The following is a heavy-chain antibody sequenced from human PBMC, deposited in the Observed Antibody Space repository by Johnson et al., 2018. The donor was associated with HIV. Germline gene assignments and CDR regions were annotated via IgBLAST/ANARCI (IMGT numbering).Heavy chain of an antibody. Sequence: VQLVESGGGLVQPGRSLRLSCAASGFTFDDYAMHWVRQAPGKGLEWVSGISWNSGSIGYADSVKGRFTISRDNSKNTLYLQMNRLRAEDRAVYYCARALSVFQVLEWLLGDAFDIWGQGTMVTVSS. CDR2: ISWNSGSI. J-gene: IGHJ3*02. CDR3: ARALSVFQVLEWLLGDAFDI. D-gene: IGHD3-3*01. CDR1: GFTFDDYA. V-gene: IGHV3-9*01.